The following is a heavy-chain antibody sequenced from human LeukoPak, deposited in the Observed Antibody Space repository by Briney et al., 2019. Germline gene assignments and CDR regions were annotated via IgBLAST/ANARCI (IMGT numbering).Heavy chain of an antibody. J-gene: IGHJ2*01. CDR2: IYYTGST. Sequence: SETLSLTCTVSGGSISSSSYNWGWIRQPPGKGLEWIGSIYYTGSTYYNPSLKSRVTISVDTSKNQFSLKLSSVTAADTTVYYCARSPDCGGGGCYSIWYFDLWGRGTLVTVSS. D-gene: IGHD2-15*01. CDR3: ARSPDCGGGGCYSIWYFDL. CDR1: GGSISSSSYN. V-gene: IGHV4-39*01.